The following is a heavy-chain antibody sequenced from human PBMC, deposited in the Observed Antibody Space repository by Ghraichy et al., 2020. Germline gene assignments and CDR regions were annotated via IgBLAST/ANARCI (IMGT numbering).Heavy chain of an antibody. V-gene: IGHV4-31*03. D-gene: IGHD6-13*01. CDR1: GGSISSGGYY. J-gene: IGHJ3*02. CDR3: ARDRRGGGSSSWYSVDRIVFDI. CDR2: IYHSGST. Sequence: SETLSLTCTVSGGSISSGGYYWSWIRQHPGKGLEWIGYIYHSGSTYYNPSLKSRVIISVDTSKNQFSLKLSSVTAADTAVYYCARDRRGGGSSSWYSVDRIVFDIWGQGTMVTV.